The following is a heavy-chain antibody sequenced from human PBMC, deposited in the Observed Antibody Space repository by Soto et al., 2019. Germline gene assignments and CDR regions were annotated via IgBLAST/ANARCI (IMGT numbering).Heavy chain of an antibody. J-gene: IGHJ4*02. CDR3: ARVAYCGGDCYSGRGDYFDY. CDR2: ISAYNGNT. Sequence: VASVKVSCKASGYTFTSYGISWVRQAPGQGLEWMGWISAYNGNTNYAQKLQGRVTMTTDTSTSTAYMELRSLRSDDTAVYYCARVAYCGGDCYSGRGDYFDYWGQGTLVTVSS. V-gene: IGHV1-18*01. D-gene: IGHD2-21*02. CDR1: GYTFTSYG.